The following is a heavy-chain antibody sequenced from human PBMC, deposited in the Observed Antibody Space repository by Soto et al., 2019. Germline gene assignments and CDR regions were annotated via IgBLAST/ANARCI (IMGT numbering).Heavy chain of an antibody. J-gene: IGHJ4*02. Sequence: ESGGGVVQPGRSLRLSCAASGFSISSYSMHWVRQAPGKGLEWVAVISNDGNYKYYADSVKGRFTISRDNSKNTLYLQMNSLRAEDTAVYYCARELNAGYSVDYWGQGTLVTVSS. CDR1: GFSISSYS. D-gene: IGHD5-18*01. V-gene: IGHV3-30*04. CDR2: ISNDGNYK. CDR3: ARELNAGYSVDY.